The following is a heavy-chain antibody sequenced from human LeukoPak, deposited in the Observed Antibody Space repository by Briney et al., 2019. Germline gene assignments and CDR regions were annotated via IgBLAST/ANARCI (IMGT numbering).Heavy chain of an antibody. J-gene: IGHJ4*02. V-gene: IGHV4-34*01. CDR2: INHSGST. CDR3: ASGRAAAGVSGADY. CDR1: GGSFSGYY. Sequence: SETLSLTCAVYGGSFSGYYWSWIRQPPGKGLEWIGEINHSGSTNHNPPLKSRVTISVDTSKNQFSLKLSSVTAADTAVYYCASGRAAAGVSGADYWGQGTLVTVSS. D-gene: IGHD6-13*01.